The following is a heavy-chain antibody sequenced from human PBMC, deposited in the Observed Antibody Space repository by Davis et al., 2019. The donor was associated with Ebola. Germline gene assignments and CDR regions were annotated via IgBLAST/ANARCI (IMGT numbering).Heavy chain of an antibody. CDR1: GGSISSSSYY. V-gene: IGHV4-39*01. CDR3: ARAPHCGGGVCNGFHYYGMDV. J-gene: IGHJ6*02. Sequence: SETLSLTCTVSGGSISSSSYYWGWIRQPPGKGLEWIGSIYYSGSTYYNPSLKSRVTISVDTSKNQFSLKLSSVTAADTAVYYCARAPHCGGGVCNGFHYYGMDVWGQGTTVTVSS. D-gene: IGHD2-8*02. CDR2: IYYSGST.